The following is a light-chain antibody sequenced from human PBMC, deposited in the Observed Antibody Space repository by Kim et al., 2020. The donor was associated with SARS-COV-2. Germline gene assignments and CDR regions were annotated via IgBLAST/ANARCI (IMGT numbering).Light chain of an antibody. V-gene: IGLV2-8*01. CDR2: EVS. J-gene: IGLJ2*01. Sequence: QSALTQPPSASGSPGQSVTISCTGTSSDVGGYNYVSWYQQHPGKAPKLMIYEVSKRPSGVPDRFSGSKSGNTASLTVSGLQAEDEADYYCSSYACSNNLVFGGGTQLTVL. CDR3: SSYACSNNLV. CDR1: SSDVGGYNY.